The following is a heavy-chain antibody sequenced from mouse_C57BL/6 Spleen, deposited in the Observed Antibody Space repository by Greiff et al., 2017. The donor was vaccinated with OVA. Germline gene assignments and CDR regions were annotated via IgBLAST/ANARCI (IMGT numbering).Heavy chain of an antibody. Sequence: EVKLQESGGGLVQPGGSLKLSCAASGFTFSDYYMYWVRQTPEKRLEWVAYISNGGGSTYYPDTVKGRFTISRDNAKNTLYLQMSRLKSEDTAMYYCARHSSQLLPFAYWGQGTLVTVSA. J-gene: IGHJ3*01. D-gene: IGHD2-12*01. V-gene: IGHV5-12*01. CDR2: ISNGGGST. CDR1: GFTFSDYY. CDR3: ARHSSQLLPFAY.